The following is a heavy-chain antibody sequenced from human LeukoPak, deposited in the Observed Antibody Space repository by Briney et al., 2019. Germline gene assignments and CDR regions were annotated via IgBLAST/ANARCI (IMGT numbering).Heavy chain of an antibody. V-gene: IGHV3-7*01. CDR1: GFTFSSYW. Sequence: GGSLRLSCAASGFTFSSYWMHWVRQAPGKGLEWVANIKQDGSEKYYVDSVKGRFTISRDNAKNSLYLQMNSLRAEDTAVYYCARAIQSYGDYGMDVWGQGTTVTVSS. CDR2: IKQDGSEK. J-gene: IGHJ6*02. CDR3: ARAIQSYGDYGMDV. D-gene: IGHD5-18*01.